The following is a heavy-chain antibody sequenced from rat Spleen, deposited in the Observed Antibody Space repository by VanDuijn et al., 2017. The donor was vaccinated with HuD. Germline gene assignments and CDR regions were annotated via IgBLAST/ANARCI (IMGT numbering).Heavy chain of an antibody. CDR2: INYDGGGT. CDR3: TRDWDY. J-gene: IGHJ2*01. V-gene: IGHV5-29*01. CDR1: GFTFTNYY. Sequence: EVQLVESGGDLVQPGRSLKLSCAASGFTFTNYYMAWVRQAPTKGLEWVATINYDGGGTYYPDSVKGRFTISRANAKSTLYLQMDSLRSEDTATYYCTRDWDYWGQGVMVTVSS.